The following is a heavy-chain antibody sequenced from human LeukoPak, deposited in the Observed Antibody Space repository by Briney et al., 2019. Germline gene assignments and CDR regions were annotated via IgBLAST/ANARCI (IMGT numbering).Heavy chain of an antibody. J-gene: IGHJ3*02. V-gene: IGHV4-34*01. D-gene: IGHD2-15*01. CDR2: INHSGST. CDR1: GGSFSGYY. Sequence: SETLSLTCAVYGGSFSGYYWSWIRQPPGKGLEWIGEINHSGSTNYNPSLKSRVTISVDTSKNQFSLKLSSVTAADTAVYYCASSGRRAFDIWGQGTMVTVSS. CDR3: ASSGRRAFDI.